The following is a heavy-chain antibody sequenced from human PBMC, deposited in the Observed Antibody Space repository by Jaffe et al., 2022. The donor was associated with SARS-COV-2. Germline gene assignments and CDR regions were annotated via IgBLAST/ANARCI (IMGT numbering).Heavy chain of an antibody. J-gene: IGHJ4*02. CDR1: GFSLGTYGMG. CDR3: VKAGHRSGWFGTSVDF. V-gene: IGHV2-5*04. D-gene: IGHD6-13*01. CDR2: IYWDGDK. Sequence: QIILKESGPTLVEPTETLALTCTFSGFSLGTYGMGVGWVRQPPGKALEWLALIYWDGDKRYSPSLKTRLTISKDTSRNQVVLTMTNMAPVDMGTYYCVKAGHRSGWFGTSVDFWGQGTLVTVSS.